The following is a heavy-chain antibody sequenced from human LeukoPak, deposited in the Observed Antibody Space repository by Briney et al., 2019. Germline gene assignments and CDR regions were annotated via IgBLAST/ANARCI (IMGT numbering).Heavy chain of an antibody. D-gene: IGHD3-3*01. CDR2: INPNSGDT. CDR3: ARERKITIFGVACDY. CDR1: GYTFTGYH. J-gene: IGHJ4*02. V-gene: IGHV1-2*06. Sequence: ASVKVSCKASGYTFTGYHIHWVRQAPGQGLEWMGRINPNSGDTNYAQNFQGRVTMTRDTSINTAYMELSRLRSDDTAVYYCARERKITIFGVACDYWGQGTLVTVSS.